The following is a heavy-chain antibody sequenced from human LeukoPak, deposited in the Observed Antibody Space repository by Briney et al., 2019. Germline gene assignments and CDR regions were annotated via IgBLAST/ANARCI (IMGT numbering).Heavy chain of an antibody. CDR3: ARGGYCSGGSCYLDDY. CDR1: GGSISSYY. V-gene: IGHV4-59*01. D-gene: IGHD2-15*01. J-gene: IGHJ4*02. CDR2: IYYSGST. Sequence: SETLSLTCTVSGGSISSYYWSWIRQPPGKGLEWIGYIYYSGSTNYNPSLKSRVTISVDTSKNQFSLKLSSVTAADTAVYYCARGGYCSGGSCYLDDYWGQGTLVTVSS.